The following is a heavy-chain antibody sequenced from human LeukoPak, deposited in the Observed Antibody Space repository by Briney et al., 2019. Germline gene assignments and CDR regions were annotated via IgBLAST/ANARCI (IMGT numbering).Heavy chain of an antibody. D-gene: IGHD6-13*01. J-gene: IGHJ4*02. CDR1: SASLNNYY. V-gene: IGHV4-34*01. CDR2: INYTGNT. Sequence: SETLSLTCGVYSASLNNYYWSWIRQAPGKGLKWIGEINYTGNTKYNPSLESRVTISIDTSTNQFSLNLRSVTAADTAVYYCARHGGSWTFDYWGQGTLVTVSS. CDR3: ARHGGSWTFDY.